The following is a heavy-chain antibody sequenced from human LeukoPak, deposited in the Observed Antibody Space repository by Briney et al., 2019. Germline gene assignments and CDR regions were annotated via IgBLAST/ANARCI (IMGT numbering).Heavy chain of an antibody. D-gene: IGHD3-22*01. V-gene: IGHV4-39*07. CDR3: ARRSVVRTEAAFDP. J-gene: IGHJ5*02. CDR2: IYYSGST. CDR1: GGSISSSSYY. Sequence: PSETLSLTCTVSGGSISSSSYYWGWIRQPPGKGLEWIGSIYYSGSTYYNPSLKSRVTISVDTSKNQFSLKLSSVTAADTAVYYCARRSVVRTEAAFDPWGQGTLVTVSS.